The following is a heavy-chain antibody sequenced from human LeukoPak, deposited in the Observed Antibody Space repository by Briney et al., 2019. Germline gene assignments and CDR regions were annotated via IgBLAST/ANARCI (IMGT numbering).Heavy chain of an antibody. CDR1: GDSISSYY. CDR3: ARVGPGYYGSGSYRAQINYYYYYMDV. Sequence: SETLSLTSTVSGDSISSYYWSWLRQPPGKGLEWIGYLSYSGSTNYNPSLKSRVTISVDTSKNQFSLKLSSVTAADTAVYYCARVGPGYYGSGSYRAQINYYYYYMDVWGKGTTVTISS. D-gene: IGHD3-10*01. CDR2: LSYSGST. J-gene: IGHJ6*03. V-gene: IGHV4-59*01.